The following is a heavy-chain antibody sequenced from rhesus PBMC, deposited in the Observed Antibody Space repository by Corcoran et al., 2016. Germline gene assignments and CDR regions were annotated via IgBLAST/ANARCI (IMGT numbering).Heavy chain of an antibody. CDR3: ARRAGGRFAS. J-gene: IGHJ4*01. D-gene: IGHD6-25*01. V-gene: IGHV4-80*01. Sequence: QVQLQESGPGLVKPSEPLSLTCAVSGASISGYWWSWIRQSPGTGLAGIGEITGYRCSTFSSPSLTSRVTISKDASKSQFSLNLSSVTAADTAMYYCARRAGGRFASWGQGVLVTVSS. CDR2: ITGYRCST. CDR1: GASISGYW.